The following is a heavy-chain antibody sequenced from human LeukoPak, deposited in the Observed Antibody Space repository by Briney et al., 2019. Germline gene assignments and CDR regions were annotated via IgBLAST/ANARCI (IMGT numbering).Heavy chain of an antibody. CDR2: ISGSGGST. D-gene: IGHD5-18*01. V-gene: IGHV3-23*01. J-gene: IGHJ4*02. CDR1: GFTFNTHA. Sequence: GGSLRLSCVASGFTFNTHAMSWVRLAPGKGLKWVSAISGSGGSTYYADSVKGRFTISRDNSKNTLYLQMNSLRAEDTAVYYCAKANGGYSYGYPEFDYWGQGTLVTVSS. CDR3: AKANGGYSYGYPEFDY.